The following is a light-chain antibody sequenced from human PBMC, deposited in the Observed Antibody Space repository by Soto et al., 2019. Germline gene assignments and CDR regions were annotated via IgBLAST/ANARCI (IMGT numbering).Light chain of an antibody. CDR2: SNN. J-gene: IGLJ2*01. Sequence: QSVLTQPPSASGTPGQRVTISCSGSSSNIGSNTVNWYQQVPRTAPKLLIYSNNQRPSGVPDLFSGSKSGTSVSLAISGLQSEDEADYYCAAWDDSLNGVVLGGGTKLTVL. CDR3: AAWDDSLNGVV. CDR1: SSNIGSNT. V-gene: IGLV1-44*01.